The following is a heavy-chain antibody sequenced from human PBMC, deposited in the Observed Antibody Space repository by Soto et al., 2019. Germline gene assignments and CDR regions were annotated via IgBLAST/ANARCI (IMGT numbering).Heavy chain of an antibody. CDR3: VKESSPHYYYSHAMDV. J-gene: IGHJ6*02. V-gene: IGHV3-64D*06. CDR2: ITSTGGTA. D-gene: IGHD6-19*01. Sequence: PGGSLRLSCSASGFAFSSYNMHWFRQAPGKGLERVSTITSTGGTAFYADSVKGRFTISRNNSKNTLYLQMSSLRAEDTAIYYCVKESSPHYYYSHAMDVWGQGTTVTVSS. CDR1: GFAFSSYN.